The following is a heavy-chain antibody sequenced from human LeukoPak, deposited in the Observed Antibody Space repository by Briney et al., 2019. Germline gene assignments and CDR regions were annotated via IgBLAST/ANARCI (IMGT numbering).Heavy chain of an antibody. CDR3: ARDRGYSLHWFDP. V-gene: IGHV4-59*01. CDR1: GGSISSDY. J-gene: IGHJ5*02. D-gene: IGHD6-25*01. Sequence: SETLSLTCTVSGGSISSDYWSWIRQPPGKGLEWIGYIYYSGSTNYNPSLKSRVTISVDTSKNQFSLKLSSVTAADTAVYYCARDRGYSLHWFDPWGQGTLVTVSS. CDR2: IYYSGST.